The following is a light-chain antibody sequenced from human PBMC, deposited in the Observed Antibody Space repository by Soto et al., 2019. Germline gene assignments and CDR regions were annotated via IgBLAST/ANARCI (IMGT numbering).Light chain of an antibody. Sequence: VLTQPASVSGSPGQSITISCTGTSSDVGGYNYVSWYQRHPGKATKLMIYDVSNRPSGVSNRFSGSKSGNTASLTISGLQAEDEADYYCSSYTSSSTYVFGTGTKVTVL. J-gene: IGLJ1*01. CDR1: SSDVGGYNY. V-gene: IGLV2-14*01. CDR3: SSYTSSSTYV. CDR2: DVS.